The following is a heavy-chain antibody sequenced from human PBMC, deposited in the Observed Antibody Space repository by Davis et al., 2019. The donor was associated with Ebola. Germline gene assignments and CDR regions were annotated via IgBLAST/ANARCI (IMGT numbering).Heavy chain of an antibody. V-gene: IGHV4-28*06. J-gene: IGHJ5*02. CDR3: ARAVGPCSTSSCLTWFGP. D-gene: IGHD2-2*01. CDR1: NYSITRSDW. Sequence: SETLSLTCTVSNYSITRSDWWGWIRQSPGKGLEWIGYIHYRGNTKYNPSLQSRLTMSVDTSKNQFSLNLKSVTAFDSARYYCARAVGPCSTSSCLTWFGPWGQGLVVTVSS. CDR2: IHYRGNT.